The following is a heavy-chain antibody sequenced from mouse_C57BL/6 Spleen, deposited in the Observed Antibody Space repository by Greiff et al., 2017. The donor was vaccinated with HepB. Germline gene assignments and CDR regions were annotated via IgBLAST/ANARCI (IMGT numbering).Heavy chain of an antibody. CDR1: GYAFSSSW. CDR3: ARWGAYPTR. V-gene: IGHV1-82*01. D-gene: IGHD2-10*01. J-gene: IGHJ2*01. Sequence: QVQLQQSGPELVKPGASVKISCKASGYAFSSSWMNWVKQRPGKGLEWIGRLYPRDGSTKYNEKFKGKATLTVDTSSSTAYMELHSLTSEDSAVYFCARWGAYPTRWGQGTTLTVSS. CDR2: LYPRDGST.